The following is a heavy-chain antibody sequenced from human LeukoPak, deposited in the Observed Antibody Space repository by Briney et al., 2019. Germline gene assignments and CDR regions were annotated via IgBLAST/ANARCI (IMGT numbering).Heavy chain of an antibody. CDR1: GYTFTSYG. V-gene: IGHV1-18*01. CDR3: ARVHNDILTGYYTAPEY. J-gene: IGHJ4*02. D-gene: IGHD3-9*01. CDR2: ISAYNGNT. Sequence: ASVKVSCKASGYTFTSYGISWVRQAPGQGLEWMGWISAYNGNTNCAQKLQGRVTMTTDTSTSTAYMEVRSLRSDDTAVYYCARVHNDILTGYYTAPEYWGQGTLVTVSS.